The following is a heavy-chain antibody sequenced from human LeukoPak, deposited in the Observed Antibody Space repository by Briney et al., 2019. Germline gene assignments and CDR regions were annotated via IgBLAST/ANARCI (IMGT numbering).Heavy chain of an antibody. V-gene: IGHV3-74*01. D-gene: IGHD1-20*01. CDR3: ARGFPVTGAHLDY. J-gene: IGHJ4*02. CDR1: ELTFSNYW. Sequence: PGGSLRLSCAASELTFSNYWKHWVRQAPGKGLVWVSRINTDGGTTSYADSVKGRFTISRDNAKNSLYLQMNSLRAEDTALYYCARGFPVTGAHLDYWGQGTLVTVSS. CDR2: INTDGGTT.